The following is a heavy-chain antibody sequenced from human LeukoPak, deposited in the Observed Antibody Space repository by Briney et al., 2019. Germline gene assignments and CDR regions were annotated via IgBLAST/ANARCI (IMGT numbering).Heavy chain of an antibody. CDR3: ARDLAYCGGDCYLGGGMDV. Sequence: KASETLSPTCTVSGGSISSGGYYWSWIRQHPGEGLEWIGYIYYSGSTYYNPSLKSRVTISVDTSKNQFSLKLSSVTAADTAVYYCARDLAYCGGDCYLGGGMDVWGQGTTVTVSS. CDR2: IYYSGST. V-gene: IGHV4-31*03. D-gene: IGHD2-21*02. J-gene: IGHJ6*02. CDR1: GGSISSGGYY.